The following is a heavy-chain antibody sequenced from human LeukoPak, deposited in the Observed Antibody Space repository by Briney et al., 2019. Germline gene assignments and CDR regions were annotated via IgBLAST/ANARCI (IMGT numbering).Heavy chain of an antibody. CDR2: ISGSGGST. Sequence: PGGSLRLSCAASGFTFSSYTMSWVRQAPGKGLEWVSAISGSGGSTYYADSVKGRFTISRDNSKNTLYLQMNSLRAEDTAVYYCAKDVYDYVWGSYRPWGYWGQGTLVTVSS. D-gene: IGHD3-16*02. V-gene: IGHV3-23*01. CDR1: GFTFSSYT. CDR3: AKDVYDYVWGSYRPWGY. J-gene: IGHJ4*02.